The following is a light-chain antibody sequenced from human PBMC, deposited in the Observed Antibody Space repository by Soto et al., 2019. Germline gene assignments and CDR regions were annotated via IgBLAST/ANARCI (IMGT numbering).Light chain of an antibody. CDR1: SSNIGSNT. V-gene: IGLV1-44*01. Sequence: SVLTQPPSASGTPGQRVTISCSGSSSNIGSNTVNWYQQLPGTAPKLLIYNNNQRPSGVPDRFSGSKSGTSASLAISGLLSEDEADYYCGAWDDSLNGYVFGTGTKVTVL. J-gene: IGLJ1*01. CDR2: NNN. CDR3: GAWDDSLNGYV.